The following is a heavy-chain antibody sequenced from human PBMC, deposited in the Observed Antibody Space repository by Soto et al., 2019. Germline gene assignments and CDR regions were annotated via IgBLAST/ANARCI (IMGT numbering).Heavy chain of an antibody. Sequence: VASVKVSCKASGGTFSSYAISWVRQAPGQGLEWMGGIIPIFGTANYAQKFQGRVTITADKSTSTAYMELSSLRSEDTAVYYCARGGSMIVVVPGDYGMDVWGQGTTVTVSS. J-gene: IGHJ6*02. CDR3: ARGGSMIVVVPGDYGMDV. D-gene: IGHD3-22*01. V-gene: IGHV1-69*06. CDR2: IIPIFGTA. CDR1: GGTFSSYA.